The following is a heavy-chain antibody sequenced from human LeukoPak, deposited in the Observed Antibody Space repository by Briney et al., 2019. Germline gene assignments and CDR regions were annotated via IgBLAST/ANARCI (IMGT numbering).Heavy chain of an antibody. D-gene: IGHD3-9*01. CDR3: AKIQYYDILTGPDY. J-gene: IGHJ4*02. V-gene: IGHV3-23*01. CDR2: ISGSGGST. Sequence: PGGSLRLSCAASGFTFSSYAMSWVRQAPGKGLEWVSAISGSGGSTYYADSVKGRFTISRDNSKNTLYLQMNSLRAEDTAVYYCAKIQYYDILTGPDYWGQGTLVTVSS. CDR1: GFTFSSYA.